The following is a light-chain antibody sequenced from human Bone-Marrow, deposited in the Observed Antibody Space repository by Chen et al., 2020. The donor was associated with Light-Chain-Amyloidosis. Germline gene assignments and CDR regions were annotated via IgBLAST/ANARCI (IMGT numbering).Light chain of an antibody. CDR2: RDT. Sequence: SYELTQPPSVSVSPGQTARITCSGDDLPTKYAYWYQQKPGQAPVLVIHRDTERPSGISERFSGSSSGTTATVTISGVQAEDGADYHCQSADSSGTYEVIFGGGTKLTVL. CDR1: DLPTKY. CDR3: QSADSSGTYEVI. V-gene: IGLV3-25*03. J-gene: IGLJ2*01.